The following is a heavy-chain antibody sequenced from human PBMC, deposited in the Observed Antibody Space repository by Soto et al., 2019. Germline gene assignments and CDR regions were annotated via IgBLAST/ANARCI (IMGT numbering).Heavy chain of an antibody. V-gene: IGHV3-30-3*01. J-gene: IGHJ3*02. D-gene: IGHD2-15*01. CDR3: AKGPYCSGGTCFGSQSPFDI. CDR1: GFTFSSYA. Sequence: QVQLVESGGGVVQPGTSMRLSCAASGFTFSSYAMHWVRKAPGKGLEWVAVISYDGYNKYYADSVKGRFTISRDNYKNTRYLQINSVRAEDTAVYYCAKGPYCSGGTCFGSQSPFDIWAQGTMVTVSS. CDR2: ISYDGYNK.